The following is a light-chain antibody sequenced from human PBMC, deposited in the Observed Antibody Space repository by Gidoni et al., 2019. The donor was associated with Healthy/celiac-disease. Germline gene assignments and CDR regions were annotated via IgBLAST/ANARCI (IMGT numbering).Light chain of an antibody. J-gene: IGKJ2*01. CDR1: QSISSW. CDR2: KAS. Sequence: DIQMTQSPSTLSASVGDRVTITCRASQSISSWLAWYQQQPGKAPKLLISKASTLERGVPSRFSGRGSGTEFTLTISRLQPDDFATYYCQQYNSYPYTFGQWTKLEI. CDR3: QQYNSYPYT. V-gene: IGKV1-5*03.